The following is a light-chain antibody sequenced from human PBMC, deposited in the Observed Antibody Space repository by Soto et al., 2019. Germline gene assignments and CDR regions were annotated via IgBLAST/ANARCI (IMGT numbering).Light chain of an antibody. CDR2: EVT. CDR1: SSDIGGYEH. CDR3: SSYPGSNKL. Sequence: QSALTQRPSASGSLGQSVTISCTGTSSDIGGYEHVSWYQQYPGKAPKLMIYEVTRRPSGVPDRFSGSKSGNTASLTVSGLKAEDEADYYCSSYPGSNKLFGGGTKLTVL. J-gene: IGLJ3*02. V-gene: IGLV2-8*01.